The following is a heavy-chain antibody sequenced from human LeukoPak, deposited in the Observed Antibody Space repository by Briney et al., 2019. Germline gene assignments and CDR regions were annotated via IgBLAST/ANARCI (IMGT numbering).Heavy chain of an antibody. CDR2: ISFDGSNK. Sequence: GRSLRLSCAASGFSFISYGMHGVRQAPGKGLEWVAGISFDGSNKYYADSLKGRFTISRDNSKNTLYMQMNSLRVEDTAVYYCCGGLFYCDYLGQGTLVTVSS. J-gene: IGHJ4*02. CDR1: GFSFISYG. D-gene: IGHD3-10*01. CDR3: CGGLFYCDY. V-gene: IGHV3-30*03.